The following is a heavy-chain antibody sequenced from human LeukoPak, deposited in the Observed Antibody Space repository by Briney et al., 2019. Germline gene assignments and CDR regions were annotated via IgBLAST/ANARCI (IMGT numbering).Heavy chain of an antibody. J-gene: IGHJ4*02. Sequence: SQTLSLTCAISGDSVSSNSAAWNWIRQSPSRGLEWLGRTYYRSKWHNEYAESVKSRISITSDTSKNQISLQLNSVTPEDTAEYFCAGTTDYSSFLAFWGQGTLVTVSS. D-gene: IGHD4-11*01. CDR1: GDSVSSNSAA. CDR3: AGTTDYSSFLAF. CDR2: TYYRSKWHN. V-gene: IGHV6-1*01.